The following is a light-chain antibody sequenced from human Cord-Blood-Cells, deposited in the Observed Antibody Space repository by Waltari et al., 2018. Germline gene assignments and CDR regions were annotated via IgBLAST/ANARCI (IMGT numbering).Light chain of an antibody. CDR3: QQRSNWPPT. CDR1: QSVSSY. J-gene: IGKJ1*01. Sequence: EIVLTQSPATLSLSPGERATLSCRSSQSVSSYLAWYQQKPGQAPRLLIYDASNRATGIPARFSGSGSGTDFTLTIRSLEPDDFAVYYCQQRSNWPPTFGQGTKVEIK. CDR2: DAS. V-gene: IGKV3-11*01.